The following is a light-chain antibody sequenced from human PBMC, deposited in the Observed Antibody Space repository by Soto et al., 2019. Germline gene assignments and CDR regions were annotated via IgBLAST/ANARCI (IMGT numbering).Light chain of an antibody. CDR2: DVS. V-gene: IGLV2-14*01. J-gene: IGLJ2*01. CDR3: SSYTSSSSVV. Sequence: QSALPQPASVSGAPGQAITISCTGTSSDVGGYNYVSWYQQHPGKAPKLRIYDVSNRPSGVSNRFSGSKSGNTASLTISGLQAEDEADYYCSSYTSSSSVVFGGGTTLTVL. CDR1: SSDVGGYNY.